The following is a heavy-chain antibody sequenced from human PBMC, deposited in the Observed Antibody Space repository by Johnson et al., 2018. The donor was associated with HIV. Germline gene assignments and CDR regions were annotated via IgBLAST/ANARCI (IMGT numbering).Heavy chain of an antibody. CDR2: IRYDGSNK. D-gene: IGHD2-15*01. V-gene: IGHV3-30*02. CDR3: ARAAGVNVVVEDFDL. Sequence: QVQLVESGGGVVQPGGSLRLSCAASGFSFSSYGMYWVRQAPGKGLEWVAFIRYDGSNKYYADSVKGRFTISRDNSKNTLYLQMNSLRAEDTAVYYCARAAGVNVVVEDFDLWGQGTMVTVSS. J-gene: IGHJ3*01. CDR1: GFSFSSYG.